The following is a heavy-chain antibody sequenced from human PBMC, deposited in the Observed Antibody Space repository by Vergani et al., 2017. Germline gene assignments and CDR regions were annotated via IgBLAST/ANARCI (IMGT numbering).Heavy chain of an antibody. CDR1: CGSLSSYY. CDR3: ARVSYYYYMDV. Sequence: QVQLQESGPGLVKPSETLSLTCTVSCGSLSSYYWSWIRQPPGKGLECICYIYYSGSTNYNPSLMSRVTISVDTSKNQFSLKLSSVTAADTAVYYCARVSYYYYMDVWGKGTTVTVSS. V-gene: IGHV4-59*01. CDR2: IYYSGST. D-gene: IGHD2/OR15-2a*01. J-gene: IGHJ6*03.